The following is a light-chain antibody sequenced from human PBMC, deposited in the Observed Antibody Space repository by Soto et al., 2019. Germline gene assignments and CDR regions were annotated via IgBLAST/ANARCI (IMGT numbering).Light chain of an antibody. Sequence: EVVMTQSPATLSVSLGERVSLSCRASQSVIYNLAWYQHKPGQAPRVLIYGASTRAAGIPDRFSGSGSDTEFTLTISSLQSEDAAVYYCHQYFNWRKFGQGTKVDIK. CDR3: HQYFNWRK. J-gene: IGKJ1*01. V-gene: IGKV3-15*01. CDR1: QSVIYN. CDR2: GAS.